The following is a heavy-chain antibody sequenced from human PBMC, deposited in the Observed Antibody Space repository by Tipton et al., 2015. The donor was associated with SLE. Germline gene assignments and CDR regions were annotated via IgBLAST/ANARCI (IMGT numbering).Heavy chain of an antibody. CDR2: IRSKAYGGTT. D-gene: IGHD1-26*01. J-gene: IGHJ4*02. CDR1: GFTFGDYA. Sequence: SLRLSCTASGFTFGDYAMSWFRQAPGKGLEWVGFIRSKAYGGTTEYAASVKGRFTISRDDSTSIAYLQMTSLKTEDTAVYFCSRSDQWEIPQYDYWGQGTLVTVSS. CDR3: SRSDQWEIPQYDY. V-gene: IGHV3-49*03.